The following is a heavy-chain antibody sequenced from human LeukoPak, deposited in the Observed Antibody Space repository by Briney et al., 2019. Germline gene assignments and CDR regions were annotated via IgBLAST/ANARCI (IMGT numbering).Heavy chain of an antibody. Sequence: PGGSLRLSCAASGFTFSSYAMSWVCQAPGKWLEWVSAISGSGGSTYYADSVKGRFTISRDDSKNTLYLQMNSLRAEDTAVYYCAKTVLRYSTGDAFDIWGQGTMVTVSS. CDR2: ISGSGGST. D-gene: IGHD3-9*01. J-gene: IGHJ3*02. CDR1: GFTFSSYA. CDR3: AKTVLRYSTGDAFDI. V-gene: IGHV3-23*01.